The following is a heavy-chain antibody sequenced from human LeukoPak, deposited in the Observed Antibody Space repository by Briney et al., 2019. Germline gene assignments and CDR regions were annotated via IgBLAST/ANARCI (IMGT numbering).Heavy chain of an antibody. CDR1: GFTFSDYY. Sequence: LRLSCAASGFTFSDYYMSWIRQPPGKGLEWIGYIYHSGSTYYNPSLKSRVTISVDRSKNQFSLKLSSVTAADTAVYYCARAYSSSWPNYYFDYWGQGTLVTVSS. J-gene: IGHJ4*02. V-gene: IGHV4-30-2*01. CDR2: IYHSGST. D-gene: IGHD6-13*01. CDR3: ARAYSSSWPNYYFDY.